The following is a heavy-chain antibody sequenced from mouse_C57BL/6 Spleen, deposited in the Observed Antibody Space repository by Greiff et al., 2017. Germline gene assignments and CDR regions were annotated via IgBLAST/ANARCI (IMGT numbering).Heavy chain of an antibody. CDR3: TSLTGYYGSFAY. CDR2: IDPETGGT. J-gene: IGHJ3*01. D-gene: IGHD1-1*01. V-gene: IGHV1-15*01. CDR1: GYTFTDYE. Sequence: QVQLQQSGAELVRPGASVTLSCKASGYTFTDYEMHWVKQTPVHGLEWIGAIDPETGGTAYNQKFKGKAILTADKSSSTAYMELRSLTSEDSAVYYCTSLTGYYGSFAYWGQGTLVTVSA.